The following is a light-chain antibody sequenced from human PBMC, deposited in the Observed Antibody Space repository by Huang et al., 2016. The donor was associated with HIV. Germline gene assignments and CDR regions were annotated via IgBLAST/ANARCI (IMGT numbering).Light chain of an antibody. V-gene: IGKV3-20*01. CDR1: QSVSSRD. CDR3: QQYGTSRIFT. CDR2: GAS. Sequence: EIVLTPSPGTLSLSPGERATLSCRASQSVSSRDLAGYQQKPGQAPRLLIYGASYRATGIPDRFSGSGSGTDFTLTISRLEPEDLAVYYCQQYGTSRIFTFGPGTRVDIK. J-gene: IGKJ3*01.